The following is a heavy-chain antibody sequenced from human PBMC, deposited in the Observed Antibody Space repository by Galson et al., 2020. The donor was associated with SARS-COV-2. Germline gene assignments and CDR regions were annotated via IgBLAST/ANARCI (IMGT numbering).Heavy chain of an antibody. J-gene: IGHJ5*02. CDR2: INHSGST. D-gene: IGHD6-13*01. CDR3: ARGPESAAAGTFSGFDP. CDR1: GVSFSGYY. V-gene: IGHV4-34*01. Sequence: SETLSLTCAVYGVSFSGYYWSWIRQPPGKGLEWIGEINHSGSTNYNPSLKSRVTISVDTSKNQFSLKLSSVTAADTAVYYCARGPESAAAGTFSGFDPWGQGTLVTVSS.